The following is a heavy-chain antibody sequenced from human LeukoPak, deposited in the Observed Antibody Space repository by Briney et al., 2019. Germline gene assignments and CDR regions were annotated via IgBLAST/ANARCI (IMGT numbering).Heavy chain of an antibody. CDR2: IYPGDSDT. CDR1: GYRFTSYW. Sequence: GESLKISCKGSGYRFTSYWIGWVRQMPGKGLEWMGIIYPGDSDTRYSPSFQGQVTISADKSINTAYLQWSSLKASDTAMYYCAATPLEFGELFYFDYWGQGTLVTVSS. V-gene: IGHV5-51*01. CDR3: AATPLEFGELFYFDY. D-gene: IGHD3-16*01. J-gene: IGHJ4*02.